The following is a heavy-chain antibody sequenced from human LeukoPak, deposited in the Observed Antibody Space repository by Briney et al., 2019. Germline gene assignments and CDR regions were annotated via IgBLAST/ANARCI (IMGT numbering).Heavy chain of an antibody. J-gene: IGHJ4*02. D-gene: IGHD1-1*01. CDR2: IKYDGNEK. Sequence: GGSLRLSCAASGFSFSVSWMSWVRQAPGKGLEWVANIKYDGNEKYYVDSVKGRFSISRDNAKNSLYLQMNSLRAEDTAVYYCARGGTTFEHWGQGTLVTVSS. CDR1: GFSFSVSW. V-gene: IGHV3-7*01. CDR3: ARGGTTFEH.